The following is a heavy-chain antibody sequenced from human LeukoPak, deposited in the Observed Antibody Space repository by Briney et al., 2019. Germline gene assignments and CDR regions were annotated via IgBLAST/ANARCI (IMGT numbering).Heavy chain of an antibody. D-gene: IGHD4-17*01. CDR3: ARGMSNYGVLSLYGMDV. V-gene: IGHV3-21*01. J-gene: IGHJ6*02. CDR1: GFTFSSYS. CDR2: ISSSSSYI. Sequence: GGSLRLSCAASGFTFSSYSMNWVRQAPGKGLEWVSSISSSSSYIHYADSVKGRFTISRDNAKNSLYLQMNSLRAEDTAVYYCARGMSNYGVLSLYGMDVWGQGTTVTVSS.